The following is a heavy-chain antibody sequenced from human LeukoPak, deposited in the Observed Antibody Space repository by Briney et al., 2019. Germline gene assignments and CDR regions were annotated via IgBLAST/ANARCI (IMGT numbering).Heavy chain of an antibody. Sequence: GGSLRLSCAASGFTFSSYAMSWVRQAPGKGLEGVSVINFSGGSTYYADSVKGQFTISRDNSKNALYLQMNSLRAEDTAVYYCAKFADCSGGSCYRNFDYWGQGTLVTVSS. J-gene: IGHJ4*02. CDR2: INFSGGST. D-gene: IGHD2-15*01. CDR1: GFTFSSYA. V-gene: IGHV3-23*01. CDR3: AKFADCSGGSCYRNFDY.